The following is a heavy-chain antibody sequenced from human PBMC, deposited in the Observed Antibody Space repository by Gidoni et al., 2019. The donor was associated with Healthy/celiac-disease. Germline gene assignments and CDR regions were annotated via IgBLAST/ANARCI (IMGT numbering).Heavy chain of an antibody. CDR1: GFTFSSYA. CDR2: ISGSGGRT. D-gene: IGHD6-13*01. CDR3: AKVGQAAAAGRGYFDL. J-gene: IGHJ2*01. V-gene: IGHV3-23*01. Sequence: EVQLLESGGGLVQPGGSLRLSCAASGFTFSSYAMSWVRQAPGKGLEWVSAISGSGGRTYYADSVKGRFTISRDNSKNTLYLQMDSLRADDTAVYYCAKVGQAAAAGRGYFDLWGRGTLVTVSS.